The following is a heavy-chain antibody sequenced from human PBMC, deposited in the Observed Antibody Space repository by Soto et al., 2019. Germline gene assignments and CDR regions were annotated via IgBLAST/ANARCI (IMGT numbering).Heavy chain of an antibody. Sequence: SETLALAWMVSGGSVRRGVYYWTWLRQDPRKGLEWIGYIYDNVKTDYNPSLRSRTRISVDTSKNQFSLDLRSVTAADTAVYYCARGTSANSYFDYWGQGKTVTVSS. V-gene: IGHV4-31*02. CDR1: GGSVRRGVYY. D-gene: IGHD1-1*01. J-gene: IGHJ4*02. CDR3: ARGTSANSYFDY. CDR2: IYDNVKT.